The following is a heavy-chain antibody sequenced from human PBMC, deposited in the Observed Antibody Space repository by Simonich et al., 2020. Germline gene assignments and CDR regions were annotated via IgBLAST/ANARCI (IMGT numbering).Heavy chain of an antibody. Sequence: QVQLQESGPGLVKPSETLSLTCTVSGGSISSYYWSWYRQPPGKGREWIGYTYYSGSTNSNPSLKSRVTISVDTSKNQFSLKLSSVTAADTAVYYCARHDRWLQFYFDYWGQGTLVTVSS. V-gene: IGHV4-59*08. CDR1: GGSISSYY. CDR3: ARHDRWLQFYFDY. D-gene: IGHD5-12*01. CDR2: TYYSGST. J-gene: IGHJ4*02.